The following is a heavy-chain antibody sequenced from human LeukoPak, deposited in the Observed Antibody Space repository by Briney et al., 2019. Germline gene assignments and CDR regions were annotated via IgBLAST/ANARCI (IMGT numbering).Heavy chain of an antibody. V-gene: IGHV3-23*01. CDR2: ISGSAGST. D-gene: IGHD3-22*01. Sequence: GGSLRLSCEGSAFIFSGHWMNWVRQAPGKGLEWVSAISGSAGSTYYADSVKGRFTISRDNSKNMLYLQMNSLRAEDTAVYYCAKGADYSDSSGYYHYWGQGTLVTVSS. J-gene: IGHJ4*02. CDR3: AKGADYSDSSGYYHY. CDR1: AFIFSGHW.